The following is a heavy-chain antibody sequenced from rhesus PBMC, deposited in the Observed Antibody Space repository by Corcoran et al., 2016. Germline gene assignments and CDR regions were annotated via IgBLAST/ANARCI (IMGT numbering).Heavy chain of an antibody. CDR1: GGPISSSY. CDR3: ARGGYCSSTYCSSVDY. V-gene: IGHV4-169*01. Sequence: QLQLQESGPGLVKPSEPLSLTCAVSGGPISSSYWCWIRQAPGTGLGWIGGIFGSGIKNNYNPSLKSRVSLSVDTSKNQRSLKLSSVTAADTAVYYCARGGYCSSTYCSSVDYWGQGVLVTVSS. J-gene: IGHJ4*01. CDR2: IFGSGIKN. D-gene: IGHD2-15*01.